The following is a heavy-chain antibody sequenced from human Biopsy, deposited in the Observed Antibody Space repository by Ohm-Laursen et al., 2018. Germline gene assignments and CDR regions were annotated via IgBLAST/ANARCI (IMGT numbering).Heavy chain of an antibody. Sequence: SDTLSLTCPVSGDSISSYYSSWTRQSPGKGLEWIGYVYYTGSTDYNPSLQSRVTISVDTSKNHFSLRLRSVTPADTAIYYCARDRGYYSDRTVPGYFDLWGRGTPVTVSS. J-gene: IGHJ2*01. CDR1: GDSISSYY. V-gene: IGHV4-59*01. CDR2: VYYTGST. D-gene: IGHD3-22*01. CDR3: ARDRGYYSDRTVPGYFDL.